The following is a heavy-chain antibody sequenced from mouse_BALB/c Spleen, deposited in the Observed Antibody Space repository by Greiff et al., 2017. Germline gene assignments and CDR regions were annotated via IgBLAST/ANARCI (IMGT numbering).Heavy chain of an antibody. Sequence: VQLKESGGGLVQPGGSMKLSCVASGFTFSNYWMNWVRQSPEKGLEWVAEIRLKSNNYATHYAESVKGRFTISRDDSKSSVYLQMNNLRAEDTGIYYCTRDTGYAMDYWGQGTSVTVSS. CDR3: TRDTGYAMDY. D-gene: IGHD4-1*01. J-gene: IGHJ4*01. CDR1: GFTFSNYW. CDR2: IRLKSNNYAT. V-gene: IGHV6-6*02.